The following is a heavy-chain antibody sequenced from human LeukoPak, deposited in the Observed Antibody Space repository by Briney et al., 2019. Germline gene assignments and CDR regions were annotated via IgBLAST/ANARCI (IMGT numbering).Heavy chain of an antibody. CDR2: INWNGGST. J-gene: IGHJ5*02. CDR1: GFTFDDYG. V-gene: IGHV3-20*04. Sequence: GGSLRLSCAASGFTFDDYGMSWVRQAPGKGLEWVSGINWNGGSTGYADSVKGRFTISRDNAKNSLYLQLNSLRAEDTALYYCERDPPDNWNFEYNWFDPWGQGTLVTVSS. D-gene: IGHD1-1*01. CDR3: ERDPPDNWNFEYNWFDP.